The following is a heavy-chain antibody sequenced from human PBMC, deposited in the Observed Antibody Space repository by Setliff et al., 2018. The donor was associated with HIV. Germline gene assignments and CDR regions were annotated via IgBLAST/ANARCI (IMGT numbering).Heavy chain of an antibody. V-gene: IGHV4-59*01. CDR3: ARDLASSYFDF. CDR1: GAPIDRFF. Sequence: SETLSLTCTVSGAPIDRFFWSWIRQPPGMGLEWIGNVYFSGDATYNPSLKTRVTISIQTSRSQFSLTLRSVTAADTATYYCARDLASSYFDFWGQGALVTSPQ. CDR2: VYFSGDA. J-gene: IGHJ4*02. D-gene: IGHD3-16*01.